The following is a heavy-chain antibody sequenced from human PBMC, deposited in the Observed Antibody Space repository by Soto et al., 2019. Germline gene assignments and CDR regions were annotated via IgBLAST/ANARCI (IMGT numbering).Heavy chain of an antibody. J-gene: IGHJ4*02. CDR2: FSATSENT. CDR3: AKARDQEWVRLPFDY. D-gene: IGHD3-3*01. V-gene: IGHV3-23*01. Sequence: EVQLLESGGGLVQPGGSLRLFCVGAGFFFSSYTMTWVSQAPGKGLEWVSSFSATSENTYYADSVRGRFTIARDNSKNASFLQMNSLSAEDTAMYYCAKARDQEWVRLPFDYWGQGILVIVSS. CDR1: GFFFSSYT.